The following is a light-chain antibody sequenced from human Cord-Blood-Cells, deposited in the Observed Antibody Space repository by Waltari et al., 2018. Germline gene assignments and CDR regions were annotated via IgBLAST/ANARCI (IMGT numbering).Light chain of an antibody. CDR3: QQYYSTPWT. CDR2: WAS. CDR1: QSVLYSYNNKNY. Sequence: DIVMTQSPDSLAVSLGERATSNCKSRQSVLYSYNNKNYLAWDQQKTGQPPKLLIYWASTRETGVPDRFNGSGSGTDFTLTISGLQAEDVAVYYCQQYYSTPWTFRQGTKVEIK. V-gene: IGKV4-1*01. J-gene: IGKJ1*01.